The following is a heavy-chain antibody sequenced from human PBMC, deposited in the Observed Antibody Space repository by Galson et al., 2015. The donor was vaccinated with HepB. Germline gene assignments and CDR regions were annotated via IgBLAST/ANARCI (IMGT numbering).Heavy chain of an antibody. Sequence: SVKVSCKASGYTFTSYGISWVRQAPGQGLEWMGWISAYNGNTNYAQKLQGRVTMTTDTSTSTAYMELRSLRSDDTAVYYCARSTRFLEWLLPTYYYYYGMDVWGQGTTVTVSS. CDR1: GYTFTSYG. J-gene: IGHJ6*02. D-gene: IGHD3-3*01. V-gene: IGHV1-18*04. CDR3: ARSTRFLEWLLPTYYYYYGMDV. CDR2: ISAYNGNT.